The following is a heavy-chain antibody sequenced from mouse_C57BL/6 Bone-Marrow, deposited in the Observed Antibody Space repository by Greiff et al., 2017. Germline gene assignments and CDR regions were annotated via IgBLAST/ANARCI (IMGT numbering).Heavy chain of an antibody. Sequence: EVMLVESGGGLVQPGGSLKLSCAASGFTFSDYGMAWVRQAPRKGPEWVAFISNLAYSIYYADTVTGRFTISRENAKNTLYLEMSSLRSEDTAMYYCARQGYFDWYFDVWGTGTTVTVSS. CDR3: ARQGYFDWYFDV. V-gene: IGHV5-15*04. J-gene: IGHJ1*03. D-gene: IGHD2-3*01. CDR2: ISNLAYSI. CDR1: GFTFSDYG.